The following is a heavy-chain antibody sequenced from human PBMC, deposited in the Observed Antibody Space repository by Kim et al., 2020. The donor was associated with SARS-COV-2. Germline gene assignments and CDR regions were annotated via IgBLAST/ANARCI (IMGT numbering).Heavy chain of an antibody. CDR3: ARRAKKTGYSSGWFDY. V-gene: IGHV1-46*01. Sequence: QGRVTMTRDTSTSTVSMELSSLRSEDTAVYYCARRAKKTGYSSGWFDYWGQGTLVTVSS. J-gene: IGHJ4*02. D-gene: IGHD6-19*01.